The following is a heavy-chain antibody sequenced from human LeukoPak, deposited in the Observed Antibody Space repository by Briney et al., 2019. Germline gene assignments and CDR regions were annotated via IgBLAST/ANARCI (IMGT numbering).Heavy chain of an antibody. CDR1: GFTFSNYA. V-gene: IGHV3-23*01. Sequence: GGSLRLSCTASGFTFSNYAISWVRQAPGKGLEWVSAISDSGGSTYYADSVKGRFTISRDNSKNTLYLQMNDLRAEDTAIYYCAKAANYDILTGYYLDYWGQGTLVTLSS. D-gene: IGHD3-9*01. J-gene: IGHJ4*02. CDR2: ISDSGGST. CDR3: AKAANYDILTGYYLDY.